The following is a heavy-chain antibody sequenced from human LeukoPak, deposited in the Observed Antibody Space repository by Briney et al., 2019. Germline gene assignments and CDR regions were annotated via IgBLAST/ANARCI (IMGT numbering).Heavy chain of an antibody. Sequence: GGSLRLSCAASGFTFSSYAMSWVRQAPGKGLEWVSAISGSGGSTYYADSVKGRFTVSRDNSKNTLYLQMNSLRAEDTAVYYCARGQLTGDDELFDYWGQGTLVTVSS. CDR3: ARGQLTGDDELFDY. J-gene: IGHJ4*02. D-gene: IGHD7-27*01. CDR1: GFTFSSYA. CDR2: ISGSGGST. V-gene: IGHV3-23*01.